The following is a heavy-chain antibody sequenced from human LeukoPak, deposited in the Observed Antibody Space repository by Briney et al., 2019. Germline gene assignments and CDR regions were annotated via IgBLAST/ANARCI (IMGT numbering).Heavy chain of an antibody. V-gene: IGHV3-48*03. CDR3: NGNYYDSSGYSYYYYYMDV. Sequence: GGSLRLSCAASGFTFSSYEMNWVRQAPGKGLEWVSYISSSGSTIYYADSVKGRFTISRDNAKNSLYLQMNSLRAEDTAVYYCNGNYYDSSGYSYYYYYMDVWGKGTTVTVSS. CDR1: GFTFSSYE. CDR2: ISSSGSTI. D-gene: IGHD3-22*01. J-gene: IGHJ6*03.